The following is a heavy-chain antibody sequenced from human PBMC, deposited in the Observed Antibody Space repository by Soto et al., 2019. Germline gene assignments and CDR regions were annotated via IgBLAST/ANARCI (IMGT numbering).Heavy chain of an antibody. J-gene: IGHJ4*02. V-gene: IGHV3-21*01. D-gene: IGHD4-17*01. CDR3: ARERVYGDSYFDD. CDR1: GFTFSSYS. Sequence: PGGSLRLSCAASGFTFSSYSMNWVRQAPGKGLEWVSSISSSSGYIYYADSVKGRFTISRDNAKNSLYLQMNSLRAEDTAVYYCARERVYGDSYFDDWGQGTLVTVSS. CDR2: ISSSSGYI.